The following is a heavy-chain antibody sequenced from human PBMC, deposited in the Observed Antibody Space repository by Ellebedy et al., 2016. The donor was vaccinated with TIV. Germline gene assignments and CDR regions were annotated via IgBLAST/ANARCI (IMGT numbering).Heavy chain of an antibody. D-gene: IGHD2-21*01. CDR2: IYTSGSS. V-gene: IGHV4-4*07. CDR1: GVSISSYS. Sequence: GSLRLSXSATGVSISSYSWSWIRQPAGKGLEWIGRIYTSGSSNYNPSLKSRLIMSTDTSKNQFSLRLSSVTAADTGVYYCVRGAYSYGLDVWGQGTTVTVSS. CDR3: VRGAYSYGLDV. J-gene: IGHJ6*02.